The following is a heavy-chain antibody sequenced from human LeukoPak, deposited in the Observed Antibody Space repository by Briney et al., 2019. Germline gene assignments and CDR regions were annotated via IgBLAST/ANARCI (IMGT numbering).Heavy chain of an antibody. V-gene: IGHV3-23*01. CDR1: GFTFSSYA. CDR2: ISGSGGST. CDR3: AKERTQTTSFDY. Sequence: GGSLRLSCAASGFTFSSYAMRWVRQAPGKGLEWVSAISGSGGSTNYADSVKGRFTISRDNSKNTVYLQMNSLRAEDTAVYYCAKERTQTTSFDYWGQGSLVTVSS. D-gene: IGHD2/OR15-2a*01. J-gene: IGHJ4*02.